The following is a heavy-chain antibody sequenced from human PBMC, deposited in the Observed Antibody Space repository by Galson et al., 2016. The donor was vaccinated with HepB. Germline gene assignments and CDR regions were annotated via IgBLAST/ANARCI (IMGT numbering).Heavy chain of an antibody. CDR2: INAGNGNT. D-gene: IGHD5-18*01. V-gene: IGHV1-3*01. J-gene: IGHJ6*02. CDR1: GYTFKNYA. CDR3: ARSYTYGPFYGLDV. Sequence: SVKVSCKASGYTFKNYAVHWVRQAPGQGLEWMGWINAGNGNTKYSQKFQGTVAFTRGASASTAYMELSSLRSQDTAEYYCARSYTYGPFYGLDVWGQGTTVTV.